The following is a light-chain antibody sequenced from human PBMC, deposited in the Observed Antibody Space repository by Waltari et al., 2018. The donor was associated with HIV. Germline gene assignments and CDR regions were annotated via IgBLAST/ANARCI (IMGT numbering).Light chain of an antibody. J-gene: IGLJ2*01. CDR2: EVS. CDR3: SSYTTTRTLV. Sequence: QSALTQPASVSGSPGQSITISCTGTSSHVGAYNYVSWYQQHPDKAPKLMIYEVSNRPSGVSNRFSGSKSGNTASLTISGLQAEDEADYYCSSYTTTRTLVFGGGTKLTVL. CDR1: SSHVGAYNY. V-gene: IGLV2-14*01.